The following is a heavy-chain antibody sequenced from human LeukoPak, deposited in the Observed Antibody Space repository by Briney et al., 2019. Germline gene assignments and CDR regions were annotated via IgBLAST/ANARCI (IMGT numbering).Heavy chain of an antibody. Sequence: GRSLRLSCAASGFTFSSYAMHWVRQAPAKGLEWVAVIPYDGSNKYYADSVKGRFTISRDNSKNTLYLQMNSLRAEDTAVYYCARVPLRFLEQGALDYWGQGTLVTVSS. J-gene: IGHJ4*02. CDR3: ARVPLRFLEQGALDY. D-gene: IGHD3-3*01. V-gene: IGHV3-30-3*01. CDR1: GFTFSSYA. CDR2: IPYDGSNK.